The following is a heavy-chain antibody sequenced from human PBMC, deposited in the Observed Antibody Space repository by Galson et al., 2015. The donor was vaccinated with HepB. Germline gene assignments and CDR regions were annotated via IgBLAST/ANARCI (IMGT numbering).Heavy chain of an antibody. CDR3: ARPRYCSSASCSASFDY. J-gene: IGHJ4*02. D-gene: IGHD2-2*01. V-gene: IGHV4-39*01. CDR1: GGSIISSRNY. CDR2: IYYAGSS. Sequence: ETLSLTCTVSGGSIISSRNYWGWIRQPPGQGLEWIGGIYYAGSSHYNPSLKSRLTLSVDTSKHQFSLRLTSVTAADTAVYYCARPRYCSSASCSASFDYWGQGILVTVSS.